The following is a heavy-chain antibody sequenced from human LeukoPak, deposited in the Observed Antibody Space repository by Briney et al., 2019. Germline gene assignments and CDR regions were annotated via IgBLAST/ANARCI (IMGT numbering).Heavy chain of an antibody. D-gene: IGHD6-19*01. J-gene: IGHJ4*02. V-gene: IGHV3-23*01. Sequence: PGRSLRLSCAASGFTFSSYAMHWVRQAPGKGLEWVSGTSGSGRSIHYADSVKGRFTISRDNSKNTLYLQMNSLRADDTAVYYCAKDMNSWRDGSGLGDYFDYWGQGTLVTVSS. CDR3: AKDMNSWRDGSGLGDYFDY. CDR2: TSGSGRSI. CDR1: GFTFSSYA.